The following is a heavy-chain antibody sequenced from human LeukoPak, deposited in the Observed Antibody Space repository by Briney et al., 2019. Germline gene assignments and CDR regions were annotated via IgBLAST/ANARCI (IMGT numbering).Heavy chain of an antibody. CDR3: ARAGDVVAAFAD. CDR2: ISSSSSYI. D-gene: IGHD2-15*01. V-gene: IGHV3-21*01. Sequence: GGPLRLSCAASGFTFSSYSMNWVRQAPGKGLEWVSSISSSSSYIYYADSVKGRFTISRDNAKNSLYLQMNSLRAEDTAVYYCARAGDVVAAFADWGQGTLVTVSS. J-gene: IGHJ4*02. CDR1: GFTFSSYS.